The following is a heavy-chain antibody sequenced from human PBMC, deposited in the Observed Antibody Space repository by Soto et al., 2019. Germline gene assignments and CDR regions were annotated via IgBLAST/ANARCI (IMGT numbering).Heavy chain of an antibody. CDR2: IDPSDSYT. CDR3: ARQEYDILTGTSPFLYYGMDV. J-gene: IGHJ6*02. D-gene: IGHD3-9*01. V-gene: IGHV5-10-1*01. CDR1: GYSFTSYW. Sequence: PGESLKISCKVSGYSFTSYWISWVRQMPGKGLEWMGRIDPSDSYTNYSPSFQGHVTISADKSISTAYLQWCSLKASDTAMYYCARQEYDILTGTSPFLYYGMDVWGQGTTVTVSS.